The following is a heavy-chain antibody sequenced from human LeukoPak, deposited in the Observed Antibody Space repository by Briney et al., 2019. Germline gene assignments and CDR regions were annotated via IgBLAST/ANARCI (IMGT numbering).Heavy chain of an antibody. D-gene: IGHD1-7*01. J-gene: IGHJ4*02. CDR2: IYTSGST. Sequence: SETLSLTCTVSGGSISSYYWSWIRQPPGKGLEWIGYIYTSGSTNYNPSLKSRVTISVDTSKNQFSLNLSSVTAADTAVYYCATSITGTSFDYWGQGTLVTVSS. V-gene: IGHV4-4*09. CDR3: ATSITGTSFDY. CDR1: GGSISSYY.